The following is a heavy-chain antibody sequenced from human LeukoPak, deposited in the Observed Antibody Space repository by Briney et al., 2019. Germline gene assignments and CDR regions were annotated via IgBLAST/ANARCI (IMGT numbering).Heavy chain of an antibody. J-gene: IGHJ1*01. D-gene: IGHD5-18*01. V-gene: IGHV5-51*01. CDR1: GYSFTNYW. CDR2: IYPGDSDT. CDR3: TRRGSREYFQQ. Sequence: GGSLKISCKGSGYSFTNYWIGWVRQMPGKGLEWMGTIYPGDSDTRYGPSFQGQVTISADKSINTAYLQWSSLKASDTAMYYCTRRGSREYFQQWGQGTLVTVGS.